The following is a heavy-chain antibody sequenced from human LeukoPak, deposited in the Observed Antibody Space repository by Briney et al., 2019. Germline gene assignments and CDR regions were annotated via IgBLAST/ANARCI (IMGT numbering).Heavy chain of an antibody. CDR2: IYHTGST. V-gene: IGHV4-59*02. CDR1: GGSVSDYY. CDR3: ARDRKYYYHMDV. D-gene: IGHD1-14*01. J-gene: IGHJ6*03. Sequence: SETLSLTCTISGGSVSDYYWSWIRQSPGKGLEWIGYIYHTGSTSYSPSLKSRVTISVDTSKNQFSLRLSSLTAADTALYYCARDRKYYYHMDVWGKGTTVTVSS.